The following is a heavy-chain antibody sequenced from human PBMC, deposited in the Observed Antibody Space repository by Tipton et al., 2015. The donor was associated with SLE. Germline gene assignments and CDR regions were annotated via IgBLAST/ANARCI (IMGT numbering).Heavy chain of an antibody. J-gene: IGHJ6*02. D-gene: IGHD6-13*01. Sequence: LRLSCTVSGGSISSYYWSWIRQPPGKGLEWIGYIYYSGSTYYNPSLKSRVTISVDTSKNQFSLKLSSVTAADTAVYYCARGIAAGDYYYYGMDVWGQGTTVTVSS. V-gene: IGHV4-59*12. CDR2: IYYSGST. CDR3: ARGIAAGDYYYYGMDV. CDR1: GGSISSYY.